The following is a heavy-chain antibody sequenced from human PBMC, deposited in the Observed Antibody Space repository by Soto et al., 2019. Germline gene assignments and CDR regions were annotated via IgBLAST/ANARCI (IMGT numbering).Heavy chain of an antibody. D-gene: IGHD3-3*01. V-gene: IGHV3-21*01. CDR2: ISSSSSYI. CDR1: GFTFSSYS. J-gene: IGHJ6*02. CDR3: ARDDDFWSGYYYYYYGMDV. Sequence: GGSLRLSCAASGFTFSSYSMNWVRQAPGKGLEWVSSISSSSSYIYYADSVKGRLTISRDNAKNSLYLQMNSLRAEDTAVYYCARDDDFWSGYYYYYYGMDVWGQGTTVTVSS.